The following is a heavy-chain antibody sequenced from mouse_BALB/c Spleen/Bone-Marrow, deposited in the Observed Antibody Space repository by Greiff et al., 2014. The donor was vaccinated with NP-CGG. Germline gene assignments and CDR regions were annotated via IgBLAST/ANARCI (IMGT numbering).Heavy chain of an antibody. CDR2: IDPSYSYT. D-gene: IGHD1-1*01. J-gene: IGHJ2*02. CDR1: GYTFTNYW. V-gene: IGHV1-69*02. Sequence: VQLQQSGAEVVKPGASVKVTCKASGYTFTNYWMQWVKQRPGKGLEWIGQIDPSYSYTNYNQDFKINATLTLDKSSITAYMQLSSLTSDDSAVYYCARERTTVVSDYWRQGTSLTVSS. CDR3: ARERTTVVSDY.